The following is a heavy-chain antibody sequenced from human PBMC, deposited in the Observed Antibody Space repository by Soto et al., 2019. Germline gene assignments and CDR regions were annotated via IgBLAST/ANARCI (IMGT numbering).Heavy chain of an antibody. V-gene: IGHV1-18*01. J-gene: IGHJ6*02. D-gene: IGHD3-22*01. Sequence: QAQLVQSGPEVKKPGASVKVSCKASGYRFTSYGISWVRQAPGQGLEWLGWISDYDDNTKYAQTLQGRVSMSTDTSTNTAYMELRSLRSDDTAMYYCARGGYYDSSGSRNYHYYGMNVWGQGTTVTVSS. CDR1: GYRFTSYG. CDR3: ARGGYYDSSGSRNYHYYGMNV. CDR2: ISDYDDNT.